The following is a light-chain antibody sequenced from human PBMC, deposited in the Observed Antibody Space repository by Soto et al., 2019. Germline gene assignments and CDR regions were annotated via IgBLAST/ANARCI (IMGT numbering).Light chain of an antibody. CDR1: QSIISY. CDR3: QQNYIVPPT. CDR2: AAS. Sequence: DIQMTQSPSSLSASVGARVTITCRASQSIISYLSWYQLRPGKAPKLLIYAASNLQSGVPSRFSVRGSATDFTLTISRLQPEDFATYSSQQNYIVPPTFGQGTKVEIK. V-gene: IGKV1-39*01. J-gene: IGKJ1*01.